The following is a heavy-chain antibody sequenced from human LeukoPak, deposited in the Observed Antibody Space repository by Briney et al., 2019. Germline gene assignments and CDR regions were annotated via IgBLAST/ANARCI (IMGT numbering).Heavy chain of an antibody. J-gene: IGHJ4*02. CDR2: ISSSSSYI. CDR3: ARDLEYGSGSYYPWGAY. D-gene: IGHD3-10*01. Sequence: GGSLRLSCAASGFTFSSYSMNWVRQAPGKGLEWVSSISSSSSYIYYADSVKGRFTISRDNAKNSLYLQMNSLRAEDTAVYYCARDLEYGSGSYYPWGAYWGQGTLVTVSS. V-gene: IGHV3-21*01. CDR1: GFTFSSYS.